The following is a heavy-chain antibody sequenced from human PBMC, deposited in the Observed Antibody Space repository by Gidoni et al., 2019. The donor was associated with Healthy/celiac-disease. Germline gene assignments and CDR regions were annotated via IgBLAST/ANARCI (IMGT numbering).Heavy chain of an antibody. CDR2: INAGNGNT. CDR3: AREYCTNGVCQLFDY. CDR1: GYTFTSYA. D-gene: IGHD2-8*01. J-gene: IGHJ4*02. V-gene: IGHV1-3*01. Sequence: QVQLVQSGAEVKKPGASVKVSCKASGYTFTSYAMHWVRQAPGQRLEWMGWINAGNGNTKYSQKFQGRVTITRDTSASTAYMELSSLRSEDTAVYYCAREYCTNGVCQLFDYWGQGTLVTVSS.